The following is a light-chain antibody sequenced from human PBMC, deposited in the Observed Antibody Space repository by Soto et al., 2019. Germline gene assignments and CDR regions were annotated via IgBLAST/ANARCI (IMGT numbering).Light chain of an antibody. J-gene: IGKJ5*01. CDR1: QSISNR. Sequence: DIQMTQSPSTLSASVGDSVTITCRASQSISNRLAWYQQKPGKAPKVLIYKASSLQSGAPSRFSGSGSGTEFSLTISSLQPDDFATYYCQQYNSDSRTFGQGTRLEIK. CDR3: QQYNSDSRT. V-gene: IGKV1-5*03. CDR2: KAS.